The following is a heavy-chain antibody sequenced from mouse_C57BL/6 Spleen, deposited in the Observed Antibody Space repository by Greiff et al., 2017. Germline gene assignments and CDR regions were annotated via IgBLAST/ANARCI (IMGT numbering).Heavy chain of an antibody. CDR3: ARGGLLRYFDV. Sequence: QVQLQQPGAELVMPGASVKLSCKASGYTFTSYWMHWVKQRPGQGLEWIGELDPSDSYTNYNQKFKGKSTLTVDKSSSTAYMQLSSLTSEDSAVYYCARGGLLRYFDVWGTGTTVTVSS. V-gene: IGHV1-69*01. CDR1: GYTFTSYW. D-gene: IGHD2-3*01. CDR2: LDPSDSYT. J-gene: IGHJ1*03.